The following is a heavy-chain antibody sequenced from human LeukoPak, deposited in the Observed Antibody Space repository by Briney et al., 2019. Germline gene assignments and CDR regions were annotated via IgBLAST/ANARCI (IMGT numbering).Heavy chain of an antibody. J-gene: IGHJ5*02. CDR1: GYSFTSYW. CDR3: ARHGHGAFVVVTAGWFYP. D-gene: IGHD2-21*02. CDR2: IDPSDSYT. V-gene: IGHV5-10-1*01. Sequence: PGESPKISCKGSGYSFTSYWISWGRQKPGKGLEWMGRIDPSDSYTIYSPSFQGHVTISADKSISTAYLQWSSLKSSDTAMYYCARHGHGAFVVVTAGWFYPWGQGTLVTVSS.